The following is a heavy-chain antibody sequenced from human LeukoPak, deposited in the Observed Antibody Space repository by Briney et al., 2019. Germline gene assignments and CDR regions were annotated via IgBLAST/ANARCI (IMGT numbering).Heavy chain of an antibody. J-gene: IGHJ5*02. Sequence: GGAVRLSCAASGCTFSSYIMNWVRQAPGKGLEGVASINTSSSYIYNADSVKGRFTISSGNAKNSLYLQMNSLRAEDTAVYYCARGADGVSSNSRGWFDPWGQGTLVTVSS. V-gene: IGHV3-21*01. CDR3: ARGADGVSSNSRGWFDP. CDR1: GCTFSSYI. CDR2: INTSSSYI. D-gene: IGHD2-15*01.